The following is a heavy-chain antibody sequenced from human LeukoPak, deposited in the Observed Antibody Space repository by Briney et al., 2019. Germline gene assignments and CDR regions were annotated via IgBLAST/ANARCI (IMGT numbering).Heavy chain of an antibody. CDR1: GFTFSDYW. D-gene: IGHD3-10*01. Sequence: GGSLRLSCVASGFTFSDYWMTWVRQAPGKGLEWVANIKEDGSVKYYVDSAKGRFTISRDNAKNSLYLQLNSLRVEDTAVYYCATEGTDGRGSFGWFDSWGQGTLVTVSS. V-gene: IGHV3-7*01. J-gene: IGHJ5*01. CDR2: IKEDGSVK. CDR3: ATEGTDGRGSFGWFDS.